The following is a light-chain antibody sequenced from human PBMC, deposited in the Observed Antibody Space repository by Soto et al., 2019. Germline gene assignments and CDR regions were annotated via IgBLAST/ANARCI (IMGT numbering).Light chain of an antibody. CDR2: KAS. CDR3: QQYNSDPLT. CDR1: QSISSW. J-gene: IGKJ4*01. Sequence: DIQMTQSPSTLSASVGDRVTITCRASQSISSWLAWYQQKPGKAPNLLIYKASSLESGVPSRFSGSGSGTEFTLTISSLQPDDFATYSCQQYNSDPLTFGGGTKVEIK. V-gene: IGKV1-5*03.